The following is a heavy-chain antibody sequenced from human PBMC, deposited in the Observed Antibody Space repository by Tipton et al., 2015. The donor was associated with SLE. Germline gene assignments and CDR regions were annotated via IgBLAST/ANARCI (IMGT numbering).Heavy chain of an antibody. CDR3: AREAGTTTRYFDH. CDR1: GGTFSSYS. Sequence: QSGPEVKKPGSSVKVSCKASGGTFSSYSISWVRQAPGQGLEWMGRINPILDRADYAQKFQGRVTITADKSTSTAYMELSSLKSEDTAVYSCAREAGTTTRYFDHWGQGTLVAVSS. D-gene: IGHD1-7*01. CDR2: INPILDRA. V-gene: IGHV1-69*04. J-gene: IGHJ4*02.